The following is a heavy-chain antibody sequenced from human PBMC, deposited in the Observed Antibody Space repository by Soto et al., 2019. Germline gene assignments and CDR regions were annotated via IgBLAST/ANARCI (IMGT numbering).Heavy chain of an antibody. J-gene: IGHJ4*02. D-gene: IGHD6-13*01. CDR1: VFTFISYA. CDR3: AKLYLQLGMGGDFDS. Sequence: PGWSLRLSCASSVFTFISYAMSWVRQAPGKGLEWVSAISGSGGSTYYADSVKGRFTISRDNSKNTLYLQMNSLRVEDTAVYYCAKLYLQLGMGGDFDSWGPGTLVTVSS. V-gene: IGHV3-23*01. CDR2: ISGSGGST.